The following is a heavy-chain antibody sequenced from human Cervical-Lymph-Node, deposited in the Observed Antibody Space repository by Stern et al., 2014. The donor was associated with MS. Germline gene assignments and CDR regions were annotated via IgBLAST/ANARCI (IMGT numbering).Heavy chain of an antibody. CDR1: GFTFSDYY. V-gene: IGHV3-11*06. CDR2: ISSSSSYT. Sequence: VQLVESGGGLVKPGGSLRLSCAASGFTFSDYYMSWIRQAPGKGLEWVSYISSSSSYTKYADSVKGRFTISRDNAKNSLYLQMNSLRAEDTAVYYCAREGGSSSSSDTYYYYGMDVWGQGTTVTVSS. CDR3: AREGGSSSSSDTYYYYGMDV. J-gene: IGHJ6*02. D-gene: IGHD6-6*01.